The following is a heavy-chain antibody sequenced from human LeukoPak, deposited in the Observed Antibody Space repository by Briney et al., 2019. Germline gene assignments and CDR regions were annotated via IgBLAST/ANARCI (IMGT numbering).Heavy chain of an antibody. Sequence: GGSLRLSCAASGFTFSSSAMSWVRQAPGKGLEWVSAISNNGGYTYYADSVQGRFTISRDNSKNTLYLQMNSLRAEDTAVYYCAKEKIAVAGTPVDYWGQGTLVTVSS. D-gene: IGHD6-19*01. CDR1: GFTFSSSA. CDR3: AKEKIAVAGTPVDY. CDR2: ISNNGGYT. V-gene: IGHV3-23*01. J-gene: IGHJ4*02.